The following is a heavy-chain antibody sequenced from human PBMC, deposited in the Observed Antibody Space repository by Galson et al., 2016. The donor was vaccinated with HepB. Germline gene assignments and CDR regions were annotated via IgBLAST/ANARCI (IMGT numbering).Heavy chain of an antibody. J-gene: IGHJ3*02. CDR3: ARGPGGTGDAFDI. V-gene: IGHV3-53*01. D-gene: IGHD2-15*01. CDR2: LYSGGGT. CDR1: GFTVSSTY. Sequence: SLRLSCAVSGFTVSSTYMSWVRQAPGKGLECVSVLYSGGGTNYADSVKGRFTISRDNSKNTLYLQMSSLRAEDTALYYCARGPGGTGDAFDIWGQGTVVTVSS.